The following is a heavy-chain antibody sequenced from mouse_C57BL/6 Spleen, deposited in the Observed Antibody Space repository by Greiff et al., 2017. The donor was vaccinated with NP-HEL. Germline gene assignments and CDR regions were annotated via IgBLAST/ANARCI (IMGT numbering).Heavy chain of an antibody. Sequence: VQLQQSGAELVKPGASVKISCKASGYAFSSYWMNWVKQRPGKGLEWIGQIYPGDGDTNYNGKFKGKATLTADKSSSTAYMQLSSLTSEDSAVYFCASGNYYGSSRYFDVWGTGTTVTVSS. CDR3: ASGNYYGSSRYFDV. CDR1: GYAFSSYW. CDR2: IYPGDGDT. D-gene: IGHD1-1*01. V-gene: IGHV1-80*01. J-gene: IGHJ1*03.